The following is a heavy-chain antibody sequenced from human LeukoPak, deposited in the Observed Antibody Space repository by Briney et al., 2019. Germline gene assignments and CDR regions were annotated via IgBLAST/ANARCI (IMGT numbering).Heavy chain of an antibody. CDR1: GFTFSSYA. J-gene: IGHJ5*02. CDR2: ISGSGGST. Sequence: PGGSLRLSCAASGFTFSSYAMSWVRQAPGKGLEWVSAISGSGGSTYYADSVKGRFTISRDNSKNTLYLQMNSLRAEDTAVYYCAKGRLTGVVPAAPFDPWGQGTLVTVSS. D-gene: IGHD2-2*01. V-gene: IGHV3-23*01. CDR3: AKGRLTGVVPAAPFDP.